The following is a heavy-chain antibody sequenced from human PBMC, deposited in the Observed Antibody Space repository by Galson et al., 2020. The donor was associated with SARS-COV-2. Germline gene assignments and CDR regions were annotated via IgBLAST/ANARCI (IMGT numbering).Heavy chain of an antibody. CDR3: ARERITMVRGVTAYYYYYYMDV. D-gene: IGHD3-10*01. CDR1: GGSFSGYY. V-gene: IGHV4-34*01. J-gene: IGHJ6*03. Sequence: SQTLSLTCAVYGGSFSGYYWSWIRQPPGKGLEWIGEINHSGSTNYNPSLKSRVTISVDTSKNQFSLKLSSVTAADTAVYYCARERITMVRGVTAYYYYYYMDVWGKGTTVTVSS. CDR2: INHSGST.